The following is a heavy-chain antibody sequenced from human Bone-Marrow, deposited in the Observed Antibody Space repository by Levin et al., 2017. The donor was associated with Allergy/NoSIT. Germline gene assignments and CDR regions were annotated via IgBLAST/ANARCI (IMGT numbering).Heavy chain of an antibody. D-gene: IGHD3-3*01. CDR3: ARARIYGADQYAFDF. J-gene: IGHJ3*01. CDR1: GFTFGSYG. Sequence: SGGSLRLSCEGSGFTFGSYGINWVRQAPGKGLEWVASISISSRYIYYAESVKGRFTISRDNAKSSLYLQMNSLRAEDTALYYCARARIYGADQYAFDFWGLGTMVTVS. CDR2: ISISSRYI. V-gene: IGHV3-21*06.